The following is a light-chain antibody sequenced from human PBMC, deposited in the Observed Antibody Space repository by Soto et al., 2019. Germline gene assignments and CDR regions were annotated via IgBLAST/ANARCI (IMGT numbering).Light chain of an antibody. CDR2: GAS. CDR1: QIVSSSY. J-gene: IGKJ2*01. V-gene: IGKV3-20*01. CDR3: QQYGSSPTNRYT. Sequence: EILSTQSTGTLSLSPGERSTRSCMDIQIVSSSYLAWYQQKPGQAPRLLIQGASSRATGIPDRFSGSGSGTDFTLTIRRLEPEDFAVYYCQQYGSSPTNRYTFGTGQKVDIK.